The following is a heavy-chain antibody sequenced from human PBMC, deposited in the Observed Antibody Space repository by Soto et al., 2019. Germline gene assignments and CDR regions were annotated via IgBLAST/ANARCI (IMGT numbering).Heavy chain of an antibody. Sequence: QVQLVESGGGVVQPGRSLTLSCAASGFTVSDYDMHWVRQAPGKGLEWVAVISYDRRNGFYADSVKGRFTISRDNSRNTLYLQMNSLRGEDTAMYYCAKVHSSGWYTLDYWGQGTLVTVSS. V-gene: IGHV3-30*18. J-gene: IGHJ4*02. CDR3: AKVHSSGWYTLDY. CDR1: GFTVSDYD. D-gene: IGHD6-19*01. CDR2: ISYDRRNG.